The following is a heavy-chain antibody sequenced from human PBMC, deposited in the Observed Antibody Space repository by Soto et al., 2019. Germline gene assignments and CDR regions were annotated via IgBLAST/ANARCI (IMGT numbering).Heavy chain of an antibody. CDR2: VKSKVDGGSI. Sequence: EVQLVESGGGLVEPGGSLRLSCAASGFTFNGAWMNWVRQAPGKGLEWVGRVKSKVDGGSIDYAAPVRGRFTISRDDSRNTVDLQMNSLSAEDSAMYYCSAALPDWGAYAFDYWGQGTLVTVSS. D-gene: IGHD6-6*01. CDR3: SAALPDWGAYAFDY. CDR1: GFTFNGAW. J-gene: IGHJ4*02. V-gene: IGHV3-15*07.